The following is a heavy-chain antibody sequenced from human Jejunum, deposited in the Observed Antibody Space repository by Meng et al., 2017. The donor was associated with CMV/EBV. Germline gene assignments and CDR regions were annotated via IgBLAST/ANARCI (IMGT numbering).Heavy chain of an antibody. V-gene: IGHV4-30-4*01. Sequence: VCGDSISSGDSSWSWIPQPPGKGLEWIGYIYESGSTSYNPSLEGRVTISVDTSKNQFSLKVMSVTAADTAVYYCAREGTNSYYFDYWGQGTLVTVSS. CDR3: AREGTNSYYFDY. J-gene: IGHJ4*02. CDR2: IYESGST. CDR1: GDSISSGDSS. D-gene: IGHD1-14*01.